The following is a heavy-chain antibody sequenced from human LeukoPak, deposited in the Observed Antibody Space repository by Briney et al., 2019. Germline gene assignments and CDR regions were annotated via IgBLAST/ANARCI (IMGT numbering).Heavy chain of an antibody. CDR3: ARERRDSNYFDY. CDR1: GGTFSSYA. J-gene: IGHJ4*02. V-gene: IGHV1-69*04. Sequence: SVKVSCKASGGTFSSYAISWVRQAPGQGLEWMGRIIPILGIANYAQKFQGRVTITEDKSTSTAYMELSSLRSEDTAVYYCARERRDSNYFDYWGQGTLVTVSS. CDR2: IIPILGIA. D-gene: IGHD2-15*01.